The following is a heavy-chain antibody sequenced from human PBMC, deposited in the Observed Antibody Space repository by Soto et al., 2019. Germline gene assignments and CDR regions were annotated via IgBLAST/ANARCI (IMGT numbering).Heavy chain of an antibody. Sequence: QVQLPESGPRLVKPSQTLSLTCAVSGGSITSVGSYCSWIRQHPGKGLEWLGYIYYTGTTSYNPSLLSRVSMSLDISTNQLSLKMTSVTAADTAVYYCERAAFHFGTDGHYASDYWVQGPLVTVSS. J-gene: IGHJ4*02. D-gene: IGHD3-22*01. CDR3: ERAAFHFGTDGHYASDY. CDR2: IYYTGTT. CDR1: GGSITSVGSY. V-gene: IGHV4-31*11.